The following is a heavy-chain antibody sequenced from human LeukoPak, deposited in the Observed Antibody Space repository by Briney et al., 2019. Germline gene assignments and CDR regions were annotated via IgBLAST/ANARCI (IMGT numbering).Heavy chain of an antibody. CDR3: ARHRCSGGSCYPMNWFDP. J-gene: IGHJ5*02. V-gene: IGHV4-34*01. D-gene: IGHD2-15*01. CDR2: INHSGST. CDR1: GGSFSGYY. Sequence: SETLSLTCAVYGGSFSGYYWSWIRQPPGKGLVWIGEINHSGSTNYNPSLKSRVTISVDTSKNQFSLKLSSVTAADTAVYYCARHRCSGGSCYPMNWFDPWGQGTLVTVSS.